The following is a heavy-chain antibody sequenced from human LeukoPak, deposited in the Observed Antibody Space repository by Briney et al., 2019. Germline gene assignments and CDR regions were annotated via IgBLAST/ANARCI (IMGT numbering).Heavy chain of an antibody. CDR1: GFTFSTYV. J-gene: IGHJ4*02. CDR2: MSYDGSSK. V-gene: IGHV3-30-3*01. D-gene: IGHD1-26*01. CDR3: ARDAEWDLTIYYFDY. Sequence: GGSLRLSCAASGFTFSTYVMYWVRQAPGKGLEWVAVMSYDGSSKYYADSVKGRFTVSRDNSKNTLYLQMNSLRAEDTAVYYCARDAEWDLTIYYFDYWGQGTLVTVSS.